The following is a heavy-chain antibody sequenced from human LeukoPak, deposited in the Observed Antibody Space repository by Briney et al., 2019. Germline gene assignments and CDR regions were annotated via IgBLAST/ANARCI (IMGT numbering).Heavy chain of an antibody. CDR2: IYYSGST. CDR1: GGSISSSSYY. D-gene: IGHD2-2*01. Sequence: SETLSLTCTVSGGSISSSSYYWGWIRQPPGKGLEWIGSIYYSGSTYYNPSLKSRVTISVDTSKNQFSLKLSSVTAADTAVYYCARDIGQGTYCSSTSCYADYYYGMDVWGQGTTVTVSS. J-gene: IGHJ6*02. CDR3: ARDIGQGTYCSSTSCYADYYYGMDV. V-gene: IGHV4-39*07.